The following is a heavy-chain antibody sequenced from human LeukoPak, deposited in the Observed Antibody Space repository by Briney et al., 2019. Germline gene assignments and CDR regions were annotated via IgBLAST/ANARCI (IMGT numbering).Heavy chain of an antibody. V-gene: IGHV3-23*01. CDR3: AKTLELRLYFDS. D-gene: IGHD1-7*01. Sequence: PGGSLRLSCAASGFTFSSYAMSWVRQAPGKGLEWVSTISGSGGNTYYADSVKGRFTISRDNSKNTLYLQMNSLRAEDTAVYYCAKTLELRLYFDSWGQGALVTVSS. J-gene: IGHJ4*02. CDR2: ISGSGGNT. CDR1: GFTFSSYA.